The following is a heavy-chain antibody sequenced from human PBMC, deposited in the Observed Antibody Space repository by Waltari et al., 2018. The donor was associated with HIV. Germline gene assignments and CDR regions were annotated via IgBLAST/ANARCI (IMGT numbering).Heavy chain of an antibody. CDR3: ARGPTAMVTFDS. CDR2: SHASGRT. D-gene: IGHD5-18*01. V-gene: IGHV4-61*02. Sequence: VQLQASAPGLVKPSQTLSLTCTVSGGSLRGCGSYWSWVRRPAGKGLEWIGRSHASGRTNYNPSLRSRVTISVDASKNQFSLKLTSVTAADTAVYFCARGPTAMVTFDSWGQGTLVTVSS. CDR1: GGSLRGCGSY. J-gene: IGHJ4*02.